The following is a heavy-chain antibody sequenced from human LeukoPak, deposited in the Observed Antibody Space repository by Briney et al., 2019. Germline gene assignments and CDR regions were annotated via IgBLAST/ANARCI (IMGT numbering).Heavy chain of an antibody. CDR3: ATGLNYYDSSGYYYY. CDR2: INSDGSST. Sequence: GGSLRLSCAASGFTFSTYWMHWVRQAPGKGLVWVSRINSDGSSTSYADSVKGRFTISRDNAKNTLYLQMNSLRAEDTAVYYCATGLNYYDSSGYYYYWGQGTLVTVSS. D-gene: IGHD3-22*01. V-gene: IGHV3-74*01. J-gene: IGHJ4*02. CDR1: GFTFSTYW.